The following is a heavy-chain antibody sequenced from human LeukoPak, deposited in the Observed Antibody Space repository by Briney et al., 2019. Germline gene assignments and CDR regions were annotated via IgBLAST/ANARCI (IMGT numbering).Heavy chain of an antibody. Sequence: ASVKVSCKASGYTFTGYYMHWVRQAPGQGLEWMGWINPNSGGTNYAQKFQGRVTMTRDTSISTAYMELSRLRSDDTAVYYCARDNPRSRGWYYITDWFDPWGQGTLVTVSS. V-gene: IGHV1-2*02. CDR1: GYTFTGYY. CDR3: ARDNPRSRGWYYITDWFDP. CDR2: INPNSGGT. J-gene: IGHJ5*02. D-gene: IGHD6-19*01.